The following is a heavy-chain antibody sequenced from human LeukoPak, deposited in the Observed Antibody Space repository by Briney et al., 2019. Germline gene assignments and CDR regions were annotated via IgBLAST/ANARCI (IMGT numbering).Heavy chain of an antibody. CDR1: GFTFSSYT. J-gene: IGHJ4*02. D-gene: IGHD7-27*01. CDR3: AKDGGLWVSAHWGDS. CDR2: ITTSDGNT. Sequence: GGSLRLSCAASGFTFSSYTMSWVRQAPGKGLEWVSTITTSDGNTYYADSVKGRFTVSRDNSKNTLYLQMNSLRAEDTAVYYCAKDGGLWVSAHWGDSWGRGTLVIVSS. V-gene: IGHV3-23*01.